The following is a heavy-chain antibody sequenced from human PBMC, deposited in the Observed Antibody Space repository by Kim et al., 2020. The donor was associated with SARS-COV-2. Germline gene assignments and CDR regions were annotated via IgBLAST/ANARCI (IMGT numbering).Heavy chain of an antibody. CDR2: ISYDGSNT. CDR1: GFTFSSYG. Sequence: GGSLRLSCVISGFTFSSYGLHWVRQAPGTGLEWVAVISYDGSNTYYADSVNGRFTISRDNSNNTLYLQMNSLRIEDTAVYYCAEGDYFESSSALTSWGQGNRYTVSS. CDR3: AEGDYFESSSALTS. V-gene: IGHV3-30*18. J-gene: IGHJ5*02. D-gene: IGHD3-22*01.